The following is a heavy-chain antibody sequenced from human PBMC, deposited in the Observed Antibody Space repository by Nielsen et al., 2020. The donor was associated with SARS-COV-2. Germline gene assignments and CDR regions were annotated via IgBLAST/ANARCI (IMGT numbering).Heavy chain of an antibody. CDR1: GFTFDDYA. CDR2: IDYRGATI. V-gene: IGHV3-11*01. Sequence: GESLKISCAASGFTFDDYAMHWVRQAPGKGLEWVSYIDYRGATIYYADSVKGRFTISRDNAKNSLYLQMSSLTVEDTAVFYCARGHYGLEVWGQGTTVTVSS. CDR3: ARGHYGLEV. J-gene: IGHJ6*02.